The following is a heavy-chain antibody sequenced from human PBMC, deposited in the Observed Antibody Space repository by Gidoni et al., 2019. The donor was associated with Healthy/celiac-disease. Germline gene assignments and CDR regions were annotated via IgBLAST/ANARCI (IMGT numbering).Heavy chain of an antibody. CDR3: ARGRGYSYGDIDY. CDR2: IWYDGSNK. Sequence: QVQLVESGGGVVQPGRSLRLSCAASGFTFSSYGMHWVRQAPGKGLEWVAVIWYDGSNKYYADSVKGRFTISRDNSKNTLYLQMNSLRAEDTAVYYCARGRGYSYGDIDYWGQGTLVTVSS. J-gene: IGHJ4*02. V-gene: IGHV3-33*01. D-gene: IGHD5-18*01. CDR1: GFTFSSYG.